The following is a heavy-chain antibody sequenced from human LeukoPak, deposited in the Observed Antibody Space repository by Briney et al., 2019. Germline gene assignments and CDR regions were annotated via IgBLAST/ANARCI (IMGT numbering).Heavy chain of an antibody. J-gene: IGHJ6*02. Sequence: SWVRQAPGKGLEWIGYIYYSGSTYYNPSLKSRVTISVDTSKNQFSLKLSSVTAADTAVYYCARDRIYDFWSGYYYGMDVWGQGTTVTVSS. V-gene: IGHV4-30-4*08. CDR3: ARDRIYDFWSGYYYGMDV. D-gene: IGHD3-3*01. CDR2: IYYSGST.